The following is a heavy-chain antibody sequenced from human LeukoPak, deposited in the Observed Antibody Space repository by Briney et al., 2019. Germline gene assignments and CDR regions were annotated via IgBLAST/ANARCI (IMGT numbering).Heavy chain of an antibody. J-gene: IGHJ3*02. V-gene: IGHV3-23*01. CDR3: ARGERGPWAYYCDSSGPLTAFDI. CDR2: ISGSGGST. Sequence: GGSLRLSCAASGFTFSSYGMSWVRQAPGKGLEWVSAISGSGGSTYYADSVKGRFTISRDNSKNTLYLQMNSLRADDTAVYYCARGERGPWAYYCDSSGPLTAFDIWGQGTMVTVSS. D-gene: IGHD3-22*01. CDR1: GFTFSSYG.